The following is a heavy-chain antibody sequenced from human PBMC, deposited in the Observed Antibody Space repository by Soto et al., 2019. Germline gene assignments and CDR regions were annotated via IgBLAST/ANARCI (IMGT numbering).Heavy chain of an antibody. CDR2: IWCDGSNK. D-gene: IGHD2-2*01. CDR1: GFTFSSYG. J-gene: IGHJ6*02. V-gene: IGHV3-33*08. Sequence: SLRLSCAGSGFTFSSYGMHWVRQAPGKGLEWVAVIWCDGSNKYYADSVKGRFTISRDNSKNTLYLQMNSLRAEDTAVYYCAREGVCSSTSCYVRKVYYYGMDVWGQGTTVTVSS. CDR3: AREGVCSSTSCYVRKVYYYGMDV.